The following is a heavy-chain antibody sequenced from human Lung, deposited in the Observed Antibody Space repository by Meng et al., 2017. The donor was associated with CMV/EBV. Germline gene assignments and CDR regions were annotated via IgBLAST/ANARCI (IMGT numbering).Heavy chain of an antibody. CDR2: INPNSGGT. CDR3: ARGLAVAGTSHFDY. V-gene: IGHV1-2*02. Sequence: ASVXVSXKASGYPFTGYYMHWVRQAPGQGLEWMGWINPNSGGTNYAQKFQGRVTMTRDTSISTAYMELSRLRSDDTAVYYCARGLAVAGTSHFDYWGQGTXVTVSS. D-gene: IGHD6-19*01. CDR1: GYPFTGYY. J-gene: IGHJ4*02.